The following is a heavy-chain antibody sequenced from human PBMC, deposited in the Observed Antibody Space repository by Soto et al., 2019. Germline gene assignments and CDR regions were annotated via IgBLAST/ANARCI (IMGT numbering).Heavy chain of an antibody. V-gene: IGHV3-48*01. CDR1: GFTFSSYS. CDR2: ISSSSSTI. D-gene: IGHD3-10*01. CDR3: AREGSGGGVDY. J-gene: IGHJ4*02. Sequence: EVQLVESGGGLVQPGGSLRLSCAASGFTFSSYSMNWVRQAPGKGLGWVSYISSSSSTIYYADSVKGRFTIARDNAKNSLYLQRNSRRADDTAVYYCAREGSGGGVDYWGQGTLVTVSS.